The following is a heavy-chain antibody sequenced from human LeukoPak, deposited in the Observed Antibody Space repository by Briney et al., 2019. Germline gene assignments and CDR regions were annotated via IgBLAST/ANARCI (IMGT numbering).Heavy chain of an antibody. CDR1: GLTFTKAW. J-gene: IGHJ3*02. Sequence: GGSLRLSCAASGLTFTKAWMTWVRQAPGEGLEWVGRIKSNTDGGTTDYAPPVKGRFTISRDDSKNTLYLQMNSLKTEDTAVYYCTTNPYDRSGYHIWGQGTMVTVSS. D-gene: IGHD3-22*01. CDR3: TTNPYDRSGYHI. V-gene: IGHV3-15*01. CDR2: IKSNTDGGTT.